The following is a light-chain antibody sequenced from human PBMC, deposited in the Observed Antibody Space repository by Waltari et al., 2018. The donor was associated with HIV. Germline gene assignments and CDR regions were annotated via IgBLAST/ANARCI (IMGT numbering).Light chain of an antibody. CDR2: ANP. CDR1: SSSLGAGYD. Sequence: QSVLTQPPSVSGAPGQRVIISCTGSSSSLGAGYDVHWYQQLPGTAPKVLIDANPYRPRRVPGRFSGSKSGTSASLFITGLQPEDEAVYYCQSYDSSLSDWVFGGGTKLTVL. J-gene: IGLJ3*02. CDR3: QSYDSSLSDWV. V-gene: IGLV1-40*01.